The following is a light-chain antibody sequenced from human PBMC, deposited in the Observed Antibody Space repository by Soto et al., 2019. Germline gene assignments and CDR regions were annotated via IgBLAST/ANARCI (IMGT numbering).Light chain of an antibody. V-gene: IGKV2-28*01. J-gene: IGKJ4*01. Sequence: DIVMTQSPLSLPVTPGEPASISCRSSQSLLHSNGYNYLDWYLQKPGQSPQLLIYLASNRASGVHDRFSGCGSGTDFTLKISRVEAEDVGVHFCMQALQIPPLTFGGGTKVEIK. CDR3: MQALQIPPLT. CDR1: QSLLHSNGYNY. CDR2: LAS.